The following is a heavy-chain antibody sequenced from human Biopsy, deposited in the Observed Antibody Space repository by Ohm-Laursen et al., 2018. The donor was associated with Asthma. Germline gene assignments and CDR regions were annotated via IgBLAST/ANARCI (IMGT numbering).Heavy chain of an antibody. J-gene: IGHJ4*02. D-gene: IGHD3-3*01. CDR3: ARDVMEWYLPAFDF. V-gene: IGHV3-30*04. Sequence: SLRLSCAASGFTFRSYAMHWVRQAPGKGLAWVSAVSHDDEYKDYADSVKGRFTISRDYSKSTVYLQMNSLRLEDTAVYYCARDVMEWYLPAFDFWGQGTLVTVSS. CDR2: VSHDDEYK. CDR1: GFTFRSYA.